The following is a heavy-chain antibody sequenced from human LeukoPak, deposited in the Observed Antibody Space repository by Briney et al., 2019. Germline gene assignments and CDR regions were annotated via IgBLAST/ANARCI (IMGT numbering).Heavy chain of an antibody. Sequence: ASVKVSCKASGYTFSDYGISWARQAPGQGLEWMGWISAYTGNAEYAQNLQGRVTMTTDTSTSTAYMELRSLRSDDTAVYFCARVEAYCTRTSCFDYWGQGTLVTVSS. CDR1: GYTFSDYG. CDR3: ARVEAYCTRTSCFDY. V-gene: IGHV1-18*01. CDR2: ISAYTGNA. D-gene: IGHD2-2*01. J-gene: IGHJ4*02.